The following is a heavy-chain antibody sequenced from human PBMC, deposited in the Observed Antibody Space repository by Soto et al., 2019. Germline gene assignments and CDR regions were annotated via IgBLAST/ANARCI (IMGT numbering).Heavy chain of an antibody. CDR3: ARDNRIAAAGLYYYYYGMDV. J-gene: IGHJ6*02. D-gene: IGHD6-13*01. CDR1: GYTFTSYY. CDR2: INPSGGST. V-gene: IGHV1-46*01. Sequence: ASVKVSCXASGYTFTSYYMHWVRQAPGQGLEWMGIINPSGGSTSYAQKFQGRVTMTRDTSTSTVYMELSSLRSEDTAVYYCARDNRIAAAGLYYYYYGMDVWGQGTTVTVSS.